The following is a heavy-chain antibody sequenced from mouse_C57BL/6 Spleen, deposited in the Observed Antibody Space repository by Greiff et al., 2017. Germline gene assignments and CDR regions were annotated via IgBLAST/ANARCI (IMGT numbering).Heavy chain of an antibody. CDR1: GYTFTSYG. CDR3: ARSVEMVYGYDGAWFAY. Sequence: LVESGAELARPGASVKLSCKASGYTFTSYGISWVKQRTGQGLEWIGEIYPRSGNTYYNEQFKGKATLTADKSSSTAYMELRSLTSEDSAVYFCARSVEMVYGYDGAWFAYWGKGTLVTVSA. CDR2: IYPRSGNT. J-gene: IGHJ3*01. V-gene: IGHV1-81*01. D-gene: IGHD2-2*01.